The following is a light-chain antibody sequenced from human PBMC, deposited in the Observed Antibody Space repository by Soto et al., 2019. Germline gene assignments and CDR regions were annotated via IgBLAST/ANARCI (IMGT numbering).Light chain of an antibody. V-gene: IGKV1-5*01. CDR1: RSISDW. CDR3: LHYSSHSWT. CDR2: DAS. J-gene: IGKJ1*01. Sequence: DIQMTQSPSTLSASVGDRVTITCRASRSISDWLAWYQQKPGKAPELLIFDASSLKSGVPSRFSGSGSGTEFTLTISRLQPDDVATYYCLHYSSHSWTFGQGTKA.